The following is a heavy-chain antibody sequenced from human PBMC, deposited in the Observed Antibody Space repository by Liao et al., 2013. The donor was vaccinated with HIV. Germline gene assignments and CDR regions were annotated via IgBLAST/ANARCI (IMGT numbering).Heavy chain of an antibody. V-gene: IGHV4-59*10. Sequence: QVQLQQWGAGLLKPSETLSLTCAVYGGSISSYYWSWIRQPAGKGLEWIGRIYSSGSANYNPSLKSRVTMSVDTSKNQFSLKLSSVTAADTAVYYCARTDQYYDFWNGYENWFDPWAREPWSPSPQ. CDR3: ARTDQYYDFWNGYENWFDP. J-gene: IGHJ5*02. CDR2: IYSSGSA. CDR1: GGSISSYY. D-gene: IGHD3-3*01.